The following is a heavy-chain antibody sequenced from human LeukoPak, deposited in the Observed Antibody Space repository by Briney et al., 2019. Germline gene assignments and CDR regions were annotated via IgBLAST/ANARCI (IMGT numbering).Heavy chain of an antibody. CDR2: IREDGTEK. J-gene: IGHJ4*02. V-gene: IGHV3-7*01. CDR1: GFTFSGAW. CDR3: ARHVGISF. D-gene: IGHD7-27*01. Sequence: LSGGSLRLSCTASGFTFSGAWMTWVRQAPGKGLEWVANIREDGTEKNYVDSVKGRFTISRDSAKNSLFLQMSNLRDDDTAIYYCARHVGISFWGQGTLVTVSS.